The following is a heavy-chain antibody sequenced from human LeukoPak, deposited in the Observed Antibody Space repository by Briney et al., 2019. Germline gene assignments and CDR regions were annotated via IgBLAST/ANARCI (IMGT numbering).Heavy chain of an antibody. J-gene: IGHJ4*02. V-gene: IGHV3-66*01. CDR1: GFTVSSNY. D-gene: IGHD6-19*01. CDR3: AKDSSLEIAVAGTIFDY. Sequence: QPGGSLRLSCAASGFTVSSNYMGWVHQAPGKGLEWVSGIYSGGDTYYADSVNGRLTISSENSKNMIYLQLSSLKAEDRAVYYCAKDSSLEIAVAGTIFDYWGQGTLVTVSS. CDR2: IYSGGDT.